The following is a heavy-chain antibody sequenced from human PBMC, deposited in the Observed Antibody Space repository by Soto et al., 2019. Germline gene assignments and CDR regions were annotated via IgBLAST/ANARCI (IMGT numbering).Heavy chain of an antibody. CDR3: AREDIVGATTNYYYGMDV. J-gene: IGHJ6*02. CDR1: GGSISSYY. V-gene: IGHV4-4*07. CDR2: IYTSGST. D-gene: IGHD1-26*01. Sequence: SETLSLTCTVSGGSISSYYWSWMRQPAGKGLEWIGRIYTSGSTNYNPSLKSRVTMSVDTSKNQFSLKLSSVTAADTAVYYCAREDIVGATTNYYYGMDVWGQGTTVTVSS.